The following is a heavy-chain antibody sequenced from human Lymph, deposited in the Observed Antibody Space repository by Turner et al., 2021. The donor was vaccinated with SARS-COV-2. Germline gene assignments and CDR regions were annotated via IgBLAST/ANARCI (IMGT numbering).Heavy chain of an antibody. J-gene: IGHJ6*02. Sequence: QLQLQESGPGLGKPSETLSLTCTVSGDSISSSSYYWGWIRQPPGKGLEWIGSIHYSGSTYYNPSLKSRVTISVDTSKNQFSLKLSSVTAADTAVYYCARQRLTRYGMDVWCQGTTVTVSS. CDR2: IHYSGST. CDR3: ARQRLTRYGMDV. CDR1: GDSISSSSYY. D-gene: IGHD2-21*02. V-gene: IGHV4-39*01.